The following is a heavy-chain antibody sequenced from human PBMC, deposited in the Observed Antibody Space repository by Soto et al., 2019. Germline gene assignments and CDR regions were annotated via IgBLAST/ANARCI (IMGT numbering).Heavy chain of an antibody. CDR2: INHSGST. CDR1: GGSISGYY. V-gene: IGHV4-34*01. CDR3: ARDKITGLFDY. J-gene: IGHJ4*02. Sequence: SSETLSLTCAVYGGSISGYYWTWIRQPPGTGREGIGEINHSGSTNYTPSLKSRVTISVDTSKNQFSLKLTSVTAADTAVYYDARDKITGLFDYWGQGTLVTVSS. D-gene: IGHD2-8*02.